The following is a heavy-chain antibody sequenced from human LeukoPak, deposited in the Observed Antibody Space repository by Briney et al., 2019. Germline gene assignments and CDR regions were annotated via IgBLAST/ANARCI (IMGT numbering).Heavy chain of an antibody. D-gene: IGHD3-16*01. J-gene: IGHJ5*02. CDR2: INPNNGGT. CDR3: ASPLGGNWFDP. CDR1: GYTFTGYY. Sequence: ASVKVSCKASGYTFTGYYMHWVRRAPGQGLEWMGRINPNNGGTNYAQNFQGRVTMTRDTSISIAYMELSRLRSDDTAVYYCASPLGGNWFDPWGQGTLVTVSS. V-gene: IGHV1-2*06.